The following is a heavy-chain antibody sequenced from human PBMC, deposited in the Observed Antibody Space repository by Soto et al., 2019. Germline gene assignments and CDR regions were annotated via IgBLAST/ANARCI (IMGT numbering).Heavy chain of an antibody. CDR1: GGSISDFY. D-gene: IGHD6-6*01. CDR3: ARVGGLAARTFDY. CDR2: IYYSGST. J-gene: IGHJ4*02. V-gene: IGHV4-59*01. Sequence: SETLSLTCAVSGGSISDFYWSWIRQPPGKGLEWIGYIYYSGSTNYNPSLKSRVTISVDTSKNQFSLNLRSMSPADTAVYYCARVGGLAARTFDYWGPGTLVTISS.